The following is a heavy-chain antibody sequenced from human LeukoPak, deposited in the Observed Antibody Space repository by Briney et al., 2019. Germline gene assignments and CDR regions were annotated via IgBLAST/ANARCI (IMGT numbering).Heavy chain of an antibody. CDR3: TTLGDNYSGIVGEDY. Sequence: GGSLRLSCAASGFTFTNAWMNWVRQGPGKGLEWVGRIKSRTDNATTDYAAPVKGRFTISRDDSKNTLCLQMNSLKTEDTAVYYCTTLGDNYSGIVGEDYWGQGTLVTVSS. D-gene: IGHD1-26*01. V-gene: IGHV3-15*01. CDR2: IKSRTDNATT. CDR1: GFTFTNAW. J-gene: IGHJ4*02.